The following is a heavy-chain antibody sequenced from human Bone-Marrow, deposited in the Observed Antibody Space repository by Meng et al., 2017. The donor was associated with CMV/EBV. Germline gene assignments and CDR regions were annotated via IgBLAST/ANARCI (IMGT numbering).Heavy chain of an antibody. CDR1: GFPFSAFW. Sequence: GESLKISCAASGFPFSAFWMHWVRQLPGKGLVWVSRIDPDGTTTGYADSVKGRFAIFRDNAKNTLYLQMNNLRAEDTAIYYCARDYWGTAGYWGQGTVVTVSS. CDR3: ARDYWGTAGY. CDR2: IDPDGTTT. D-gene: IGHD1-7*01. J-gene: IGHJ1*01. V-gene: IGHV3-74*01.